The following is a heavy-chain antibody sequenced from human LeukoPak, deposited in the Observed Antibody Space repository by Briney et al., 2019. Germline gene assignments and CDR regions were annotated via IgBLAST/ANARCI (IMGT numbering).Heavy chain of an antibody. J-gene: IGHJ4*02. Sequence: PGRSLRLSCAASGFTFSSYAMHWVRQAPGKGLEWVAVISYDGSNKYYADSVKGRFTISRDNSKNTLYLQMNSLRAEDTAVYYCARNGGSASSYNVYLDYWGPGTLVTVSS. CDR1: GFTFSSYA. CDR2: ISYDGSNK. CDR3: ARNGGSASSYNVYLDY. D-gene: IGHD3-10*01. V-gene: IGHV3-30*04.